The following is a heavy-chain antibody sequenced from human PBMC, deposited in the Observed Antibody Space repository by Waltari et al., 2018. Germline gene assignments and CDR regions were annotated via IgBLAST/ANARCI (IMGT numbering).Heavy chain of an antibody. J-gene: IGHJ3*02. CDR3: ARDVPHTTVTHDAFDI. Sequence: QVQLVQSGAEVKKPRSSVKVSCKASGGTFSSYAISWVRQAPGQGLEWMGGIIPIFGTENYEQKCQGRVTITTDESTSTAYMELSSLRSEDTAVYYCARDVPHTTVTHDAFDIWGQGTMVTVSS. V-gene: IGHV1-69*05. CDR1: GGTFSSYA. CDR2: IIPIFGTE. D-gene: IGHD4-17*01.